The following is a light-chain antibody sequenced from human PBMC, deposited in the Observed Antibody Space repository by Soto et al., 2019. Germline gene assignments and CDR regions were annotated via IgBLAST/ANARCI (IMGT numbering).Light chain of an antibody. CDR1: QSVSRY. CDR3: QHRSTWPLT. Sequence: EIVLTQSPATLSLSPGERATLSCRASQSVSRYLAWYQQKPGQDPRLLIYDASNRATGIPARFSGSGSGTDXTLXXSSLEPEDFAVYYXQHRSTWPLTFGGGTKVEIK. J-gene: IGKJ4*01. CDR2: DAS. V-gene: IGKV3-11*01.